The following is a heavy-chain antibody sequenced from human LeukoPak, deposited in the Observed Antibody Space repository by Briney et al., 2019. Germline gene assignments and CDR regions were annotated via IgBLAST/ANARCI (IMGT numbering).Heavy chain of an antibody. D-gene: IGHD6-19*01. V-gene: IGHV3-21*01. CDR1: GFTFSSYS. CDR2: ISSSSSYI. J-gene: IGHJ6*04. Sequence: GGSLGLSCAASGFTFSSYSMNWVRQAPGKGLEWVSSISSSSSYIYYADSVKGRFTISRDNAKNSLYLQMNSLRAEDTAVYYCARDTYSSGWSPYYYYGMDVWGKGTTVTVSS. CDR3: ARDTYSSGWSPYYYYGMDV.